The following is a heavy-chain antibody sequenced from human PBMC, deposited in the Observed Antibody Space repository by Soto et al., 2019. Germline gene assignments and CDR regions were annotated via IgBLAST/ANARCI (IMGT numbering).Heavy chain of an antibody. D-gene: IGHD4-17*01. CDR3: ARGDYGDELRS. CDR2: IFSNDEK. CDR1: GFSLSNARMG. J-gene: IGHJ5*02. V-gene: IGHV2-26*01. Sequence: QVTLKESGPVLVKPTETLTLTCTVSGFSLSNARMGVSWIRQPPGKALEWLAHIFSNDEKSYSTSLKSRLTLSKDTSKSQVVLTMTNMDPVDTATYYCARGDYGDELRSWGQGTLVTVSS.